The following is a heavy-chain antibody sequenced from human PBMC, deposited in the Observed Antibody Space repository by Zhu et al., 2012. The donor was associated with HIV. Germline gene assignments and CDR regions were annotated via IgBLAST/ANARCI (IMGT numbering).Heavy chain of an antibody. Sequence: QVQLQQWGAGLLKPSETLSLTCAAYIEYFDVYYWSWVRQSPEKGLEWIGEINHTGNTNYKTSLKSRVILSVDKSKKQVSLKLKSVTAADTGVYYCARAHGQLPSDAGFFDAFNVRRALDVWGPGTTVVVSS. CDR2: INHTGNT. CDR3: ARAHGQLPSDAGFFDAFNVRRALDV. D-gene: IGHD2-2*01. V-gene: IGHV4-34*01. CDR1: IEYFDVYY. J-gene: IGHJ3*01.